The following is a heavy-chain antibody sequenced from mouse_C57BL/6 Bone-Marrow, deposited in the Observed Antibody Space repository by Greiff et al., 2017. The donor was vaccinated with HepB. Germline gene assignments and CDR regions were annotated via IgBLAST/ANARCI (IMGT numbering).Heavy chain of an antibody. D-gene: IGHD1-1*01. V-gene: IGHV1-55*01. J-gene: IGHJ1*03. CDR2: IYPGSGST. CDR3: AGTTGVASYWYFDV. CDR1: GYTFTSYW. Sequence: VQLQQPGAELVKPGASVKMSCKASGYTFTSYWITWVKQRPGQGLEWIGDIYPGSGSTNYNEKFKSKATLTVDTSSSTAYMQLSSLTSEDSAVYYCAGTTGVASYWYFDVWGTGTTVTVSS.